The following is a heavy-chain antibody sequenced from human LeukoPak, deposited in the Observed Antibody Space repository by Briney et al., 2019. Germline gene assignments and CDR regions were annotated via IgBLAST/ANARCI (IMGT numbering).Heavy chain of an antibody. D-gene: IGHD7-27*01. V-gene: IGHV3-7*03. CDR1: GFTLRTYW. Sequence: PGGSLRLSCAASGFTLRTYWMTWIRQAPGKGLGWVANNKEDGTDKYYLDSVKGRFTISRDNSKNTLYLQMNSLRAEDTAVYYCAKGKNWGLSSSYYYYYMDVWGKGTTVTVSS. J-gene: IGHJ6*03. CDR3: AKGKNWGLSSSYYYYYMDV. CDR2: NKEDGTDK.